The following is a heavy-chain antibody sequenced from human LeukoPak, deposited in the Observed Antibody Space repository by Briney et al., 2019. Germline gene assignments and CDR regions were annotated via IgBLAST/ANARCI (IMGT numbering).Heavy chain of an antibody. CDR3: ARGQYGGNSVFDY. J-gene: IGHJ4*02. CDR2: IYNRGTT. D-gene: IGHD4-23*01. CDR1: GFTVSSNS. V-gene: IGHV3-66*02. Sequence: PGGSLRLSCVASGFTVSSNSNSWVRQAPGKGLEWVSIIYNRGTTYYADSVKGRFTISRDNSKNTLYLQMNSLRPEDTAVYYCARGQYGGNSVFDYWGQGTLVTVSS.